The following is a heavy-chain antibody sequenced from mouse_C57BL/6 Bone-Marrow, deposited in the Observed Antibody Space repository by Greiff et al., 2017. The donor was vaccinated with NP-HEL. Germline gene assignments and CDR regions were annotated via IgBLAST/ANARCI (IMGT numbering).Heavy chain of an antibody. J-gene: IGHJ2*01. CDR2: IYPGSGST. Sequence: QVQLQQPGAELVKPGASVKMSCKASGYTFTSYWITWVKQRPGQGLEWIGDIYPGSGSTNYNEKFKSKATLTVDTSSSTAYMQLSSLTSEDSAVYYCARPSYSNYVGYFDYWGQGTTLTVSS. D-gene: IGHD2-5*01. CDR3: ARPSYSNYVGYFDY. CDR1: GYTFTSYW. V-gene: IGHV1-55*01.